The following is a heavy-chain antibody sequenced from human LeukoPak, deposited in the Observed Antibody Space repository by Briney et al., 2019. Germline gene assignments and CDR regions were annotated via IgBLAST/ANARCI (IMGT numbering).Heavy chain of an antibody. D-gene: IGHD6-13*01. CDR3: TKDRRGPAAGTWYFDS. J-gene: IGHJ4*02. Sequence: SGGSLRFSCAASGFTFTSYAMSWVRQAPGKGLEWVSVLTGDGNTYYADSVRGRFTNSRDDSKNTLFLQLNSLRAGDTAIYYCTKDRRGPAAGTWYFDSWGQGTLVTVSS. V-gene: IGHV3-23*01. CDR2: LTGDGNT. CDR1: GFTFTSYA.